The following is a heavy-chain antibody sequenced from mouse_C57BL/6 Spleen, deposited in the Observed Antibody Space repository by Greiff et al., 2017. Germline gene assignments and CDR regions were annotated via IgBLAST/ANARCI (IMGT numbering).Heavy chain of an antibody. CDR3: ARRAYPSNSGGFAY. CDR2: IYPGSGST. CDR1: GYTFTSYW. Sequence: QVQLKESGAELVKPGASVKMSCKASGYTFTSYWITWVKQRPGQGLEWIGDIYPGSGSTNYNEKFKSKATLTVDTSSSTAYMQLSSLTSEDSAVYYCARRAYPSNSGGFAYWGQGTLVTVSA. D-gene: IGHD2-5*01. V-gene: IGHV1-55*01. J-gene: IGHJ3*01.